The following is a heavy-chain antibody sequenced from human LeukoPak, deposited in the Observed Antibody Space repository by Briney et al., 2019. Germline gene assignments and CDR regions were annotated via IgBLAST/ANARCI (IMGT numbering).Heavy chain of an antibody. J-gene: IGHJ4*02. D-gene: IGHD2-15*01. CDR3: ARGALEPIMGSAFDY. V-gene: IGHV3-23*01. Sequence: GGSLRLSCAASGFTFSSYAMSWVRQAPGQGLEWVSVISASGGRTSYADSVKGRFTVSRDNSKNTLYLQMNSLRAEDTAVYYCARGALEPIMGSAFDYWGQGTLVTVSS. CDR2: ISASGGRT. CDR1: GFTFSSYA.